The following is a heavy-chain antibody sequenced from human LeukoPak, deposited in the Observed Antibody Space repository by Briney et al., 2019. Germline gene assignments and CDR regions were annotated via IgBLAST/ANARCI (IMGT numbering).Heavy chain of an antibody. J-gene: IGHJ6*03. Sequence: GGSLRLSCAASGFTFSDYYMSWIRQAPGKGLEWVSYISSSGSTIYYADSVKGRFTISRDNSKNTLYLQMNSLRAEDTAVYYCAKDGRSYGRQYYYYYYMDVWGKGTTVTVSS. V-gene: IGHV3-11*04. CDR1: GFTFSDYY. D-gene: IGHD5-18*01. CDR2: ISSSGSTI. CDR3: AKDGRSYGRQYYYYYYMDV.